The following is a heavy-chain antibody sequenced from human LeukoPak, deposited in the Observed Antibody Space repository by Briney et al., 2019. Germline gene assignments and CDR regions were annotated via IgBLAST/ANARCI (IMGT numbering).Heavy chain of an antibody. V-gene: IGHV4-31*03. J-gene: IGHJ4*02. Sequence: SETLSLTCTVSGVAITSGGYYWSWIRHHPGKGLEWLGYIYDSGSTYYNPSLKSRLTISLDTSKNHFSLRLTSVTAADTAVYYCARGPVRDYSNYWGQGTLVTVSS. CDR1: GVAITSGGYY. CDR3: ARGPVRDYSNY. CDR2: IYDSGST. D-gene: IGHD4-11*01.